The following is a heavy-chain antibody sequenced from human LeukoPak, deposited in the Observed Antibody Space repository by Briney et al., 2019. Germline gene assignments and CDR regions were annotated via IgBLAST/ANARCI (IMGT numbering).Heavy chain of an antibody. CDR2: IYTSGST. J-gene: IGHJ3*02. CDR3: ARLNSGIAAAANDAFDI. CDR1: GGSISSYY. D-gene: IGHD6-13*01. V-gene: IGHV4-4*07. Sequence: SETLSLTCTVSGGSISSYYWSWIRQPAGKGLEWIGRIYTSGSTNYNPSLKSRVTMSVDTSKNQFSLKLSSVTAADTAVYYCARLNSGIAAAANDAFDIWGRGTMVTVSS.